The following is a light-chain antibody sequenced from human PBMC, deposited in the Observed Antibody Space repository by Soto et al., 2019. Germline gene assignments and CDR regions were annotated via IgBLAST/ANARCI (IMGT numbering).Light chain of an antibody. CDR2: EAT. J-gene: IGLJ1*01. V-gene: IGLV2-23*01. Sequence: QSVLAQPASVSGSPGQSITISCTGTSSDVASYTLVSWYQQHPGKAPKLLIYEATKRPSGVSYRFSGSKSANTASLTISGLQADDEADYYCCSYAGYVFGTGTNVTVL. CDR3: CSYAGYV. CDR1: SSDVASYTL.